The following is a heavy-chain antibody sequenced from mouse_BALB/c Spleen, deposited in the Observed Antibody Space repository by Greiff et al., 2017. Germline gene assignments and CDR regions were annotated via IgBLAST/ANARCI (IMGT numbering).Heavy chain of an antibody. CDR3: ARGGTLLRPYFDV. CDR2: ISYSGSP. Sequence: EVQLQQSGPGLVKPSQSLSLTCTVTGYSITSDYAWNWIRQFPGNKLEWMGYISYSGSPSYNPSLKSRISITRDTSKNQFFLQLNSVTTEDTATYYCARGGTLLRPYFDVWGAGTTVTVSS. D-gene: IGHD1-2*01. V-gene: IGHV3-2*02. CDR1: GYSITSDYA. J-gene: IGHJ1*01.